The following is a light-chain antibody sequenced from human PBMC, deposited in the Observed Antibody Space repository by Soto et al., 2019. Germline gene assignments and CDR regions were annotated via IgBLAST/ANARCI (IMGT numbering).Light chain of an antibody. CDR1: SSNIGAGYD. CDR3: QSYDSSLSGFWV. Sequence: QPVLTQPPSVSGAPGQRVTISCTGSSSNIGAGYDVHWYQQLPGTAPKLLIYGNSNRPSGVPDRFSGSKSGTSASLAITGLQAEDEADYDCQSYDSSLSGFWVFGGGTKLTVL. J-gene: IGLJ3*02. V-gene: IGLV1-40*01. CDR2: GNS.